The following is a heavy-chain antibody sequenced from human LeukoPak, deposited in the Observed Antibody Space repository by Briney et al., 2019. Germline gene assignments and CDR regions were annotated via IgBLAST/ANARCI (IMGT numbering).Heavy chain of an antibody. V-gene: IGHV4-34*01. J-gene: IGHJ5*02. CDR3: ARPYCSSTSCYGHMGDRFDP. D-gene: IGHD2-2*01. Sequence: NASETLSLTCAVYGGSFSGYYWSWIRQPPGKGLEWIGEINHSGSTNYNPSLKSRVTISVDTSKNQFSLKLSSVTAADTAVYYCARPYCSSTSCYGHMGDRFDPWGQGTLVTVSS. CDR1: GGSFSGYY. CDR2: INHSGST.